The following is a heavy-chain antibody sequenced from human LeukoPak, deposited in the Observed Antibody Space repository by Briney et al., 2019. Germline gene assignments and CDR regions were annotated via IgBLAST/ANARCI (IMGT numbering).Heavy chain of an antibody. CDR1: GFTFSSYA. CDR3: AKDEKTTGYSSGWYVGSGMSTAEAAFDY. Sequence: GGSLRLSCAASGFTFSSYAMSWVRQAPGKGLEWVSAISGNGGSTYYADSVKGRFTISRDNSKNTLYLQMNSLRAEDTAVYYCAKDEKTTGYSSGWYVGSGMSTAEAAFDYWGQGTLVTVSS. D-gene: IGHD6-19*01. CDR2: ISGNGGST. V-gene: IGHV3-23*01. J-gene: IGHJ4*02.